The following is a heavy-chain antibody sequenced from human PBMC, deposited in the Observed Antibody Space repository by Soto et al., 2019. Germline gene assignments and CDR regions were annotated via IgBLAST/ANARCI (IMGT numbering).Heavy chain of an antibody. CDR2: ISGSGGST. CDR1: GFTFSSYS. V-gene: IGHV3-23*01. Sequence: PGGSLRLSCAASGFTFSSYSMSWVRQAPGKGLEWVSAISGSGGSTYYADSVKGRFTISRDNSKNTLYLQMNSLRAEDTAVYYCAKEAGYCSGGSCLYYFDYWGQGTLVTVSS. D-gene: IGHD2-15*01. CDR3: AKEAGYCSGGSCLYYFDY. J-gene: IGHJ4*02.